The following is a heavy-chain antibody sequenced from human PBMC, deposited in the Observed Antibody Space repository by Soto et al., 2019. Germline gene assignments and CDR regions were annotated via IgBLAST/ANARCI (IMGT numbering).Heavy chain of an antibody. D-gene: IGHD3-10*01. V-gene: IGHV3-30-3*01. CDR2: ISYDGSNK. CDR3: ARDEGLLWFGESVNGMDV. Sequence: PGGSLRLSCAASGFTFSSYAMHWVRQAPGKGLEWVAVISYDGSNKYYADSVKGRFTISRDNSKNTLYLQMNSLRAEDTAVYYCARDEGLLWFGESVNGMDVWGQGTTVTVSS. J-gene: IGHJ6*02. CDR1: GFTFSSYA.